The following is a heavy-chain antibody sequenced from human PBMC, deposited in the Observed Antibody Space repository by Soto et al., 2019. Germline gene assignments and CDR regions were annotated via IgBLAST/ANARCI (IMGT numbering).Heavy chain of an antibody. Sequence: GASVKVSCKTSGYTFSNYGITWVRQAPGQPLEWLGWISLYSDGTNYAQKFQGRVSMTTDTSTATAYMELRSLRSDDTAVYYCARVVPGAEDWFGPWGQGTLVTVSS. D-gene: IGHD2-2*01. CDR2: ISLYSDGT. V-gene: IGHV1-18*01. CDR1: GYTFSNYG. CDR3: ARVVPGAEDWFGP. J-gene: IGHJ5*02.